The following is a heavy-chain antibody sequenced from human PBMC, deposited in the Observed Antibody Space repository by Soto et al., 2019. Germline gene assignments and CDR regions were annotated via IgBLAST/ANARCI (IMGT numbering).Heavy chain of an antibody. Sequence: LRLSCAASGFTFSSYGMHWVRQAPDKGLEWVAVIWYDGSNKYYADSVKGRFTISRDNSKNTLYLQMNSLRAEDTAVYYCARGYYDFWRDFDYWGQGTLVTVSS. CDR1: GFTFSSYG. V-gene: IGHV3-33*01. CDR3: ARGYYDFWRDFDY. D-gene: IGHD3-3*01. J-gene: IGHJ4*02. CDR2: IWYDGSNK.